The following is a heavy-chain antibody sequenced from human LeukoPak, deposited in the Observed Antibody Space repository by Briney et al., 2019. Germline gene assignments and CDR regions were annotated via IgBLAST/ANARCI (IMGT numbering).Heavy chain of an antibody. V-gene: IGHV3-7*01. J-gene: IGHJ4*02. CDR2: IKPDGSDK. D-gene: IGHD2-15*01. Sequence: GGSLRLSCAASGFTFSTYWMSWVRQAPGKGLEWVANIKPDGSDKYYVDSVKGRFTISRDNAKNSLYLQVNSLRAEDTAVYYCTRPRYCSGGSCYSDSWGQGTLVTVSS. CDR1: GFTFSTYW. CDR3: TRPRYCSGGSCYSDS.